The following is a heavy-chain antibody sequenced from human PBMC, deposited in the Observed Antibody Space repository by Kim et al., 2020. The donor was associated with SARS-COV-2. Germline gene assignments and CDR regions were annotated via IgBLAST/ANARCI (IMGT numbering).Heavy chain of an antibody. CDR1: GGSISSGGYY. CDR2: IYYSGST. Sequence: SETLSLTCTFSGGSISSGGYYWSWIRQHPGKGLEWIGYIYYSGSTYYNPSLKSRVTISVDTSKNQFSLKLSSVTAADTAVYYCARVNIAWAFDYWGQGTLVTVSS. CDR3: ARVNIAWAFDY. J-gene: IGHJ4*02. V-gene: IGHV4-31*03. D-gene: IGHD7-27*01.